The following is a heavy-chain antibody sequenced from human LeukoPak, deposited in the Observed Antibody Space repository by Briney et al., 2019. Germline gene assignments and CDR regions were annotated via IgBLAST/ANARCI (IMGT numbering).Heavy chain of an antibody. J-gene: IGHJ1*01. Sequence: GGSLRLSCAASGFTVSSNYMSWVRQTPGKGLEWVSVIYSGGSTYYADSVKGRFTISRDNSKNTLYLQMNSLRAEDTAVYYCASPGVAGLIQHWGQGTLVTVSS. CDR2: IYSGGST. D-gene: IGHD7-27*01. V-gene: IGHV3-53*01. CDR1: GFTVSSNY. CDR3: ASPGVAGLIQH.